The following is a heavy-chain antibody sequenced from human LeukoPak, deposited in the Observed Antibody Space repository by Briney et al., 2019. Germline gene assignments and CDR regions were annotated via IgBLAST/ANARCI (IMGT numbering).Heavy chain of an antibody. CDR1: GFTFSNSA. J-gene: IGHJ4*02. D-gene: IGHD2/OR15-2a*01. CDR3: ARSGLSRFGF. Sequence: GRSLRLSCAASGFTFSNSAMNWVRQAPGKGLEWVSAISGSGGSTYYADSVKGRFTISRDNSRNTLYLQMNSLRAEDTAVYYCARSGLSRFGFWGQGTLVTVSS. CDR2: ISGSGGST. V-gene: IGHV3-23*01.